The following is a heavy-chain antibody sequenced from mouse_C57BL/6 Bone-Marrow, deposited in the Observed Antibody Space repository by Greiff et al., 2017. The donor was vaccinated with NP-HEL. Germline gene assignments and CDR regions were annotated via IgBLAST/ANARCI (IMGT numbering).Heavy chain of an antibody. J-gene: IGHJ4*01. D-gene: IGHD1-1*02. CDR3: VGWYLYAMDY. CDR2: IYPGGGYT. V-gene: IGHV1-63*01. CDR1: GYTFTNYW. Sequence: VKLQQSGAELVRPGTSVKMSCKASGYTFTNYWIGWAKQRPGHGLEWIGDIYPGGGYTNYNEKFKGKATLTADKSSSTAYMQISSLRSEDSVISYCVGWYLYAMDYWGQGTSVTVSP.